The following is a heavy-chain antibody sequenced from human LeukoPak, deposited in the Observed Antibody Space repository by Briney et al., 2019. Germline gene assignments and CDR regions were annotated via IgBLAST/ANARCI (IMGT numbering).Heavy chain of an antibody. V-gene: IGHV4-34*01. Sequence: SETLSLTCAVYGGSFSGYYWSWIRQPPGKGLEWIGEINHSGSTNYNPSLKSRVTISVDTSKNQFSLKLSSVTAADTAVYYCARSWYYYDSSGYYSWGQGTLVTVSS. CDR1: GGSFSGYY. CDR2: INHSGST. CDR3: ARSWYYYDSSGYYS. D-gene: IGHD3-22*01. J-gene: IGHJ4*02.